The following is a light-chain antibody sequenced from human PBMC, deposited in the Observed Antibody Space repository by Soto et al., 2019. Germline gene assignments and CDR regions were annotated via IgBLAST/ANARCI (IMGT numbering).Light chain of an antibody. CDR1: QSVSSSY. CDR3: QQYGSSSLT. Sequence: EILFPQSPGTLSLSPGERATLSCRASQSVSSSYLAWYQQKPGKAPRLLIYGASSRDTGIPDRFSGSGSGTDFTLTISRLETEDVAVDYCQQYGSSSLTFGGGTKVEIK. CDR2: GAS. V-gene: IGKV3-20*01. J-gene: IGKJ4*01.